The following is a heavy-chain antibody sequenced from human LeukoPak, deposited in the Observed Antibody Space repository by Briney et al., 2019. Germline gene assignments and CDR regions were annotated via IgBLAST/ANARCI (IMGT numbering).Heavy chain of an antibody. CDR1: GYIFTSYW. D-gene: IGHD5-12*01. CDR3: ARHHSGYGWFDP. J-gene: IGHJ5*02. Sequence: KCGESLQISCQGSGYIFTSYWIGWVRQMPGKGLEWMGIIYPGDSDTRYSPSFQGQVTISADKSISTAYLQWSSLKASDTAMYYCARHHSGYGWFDPWGQGTLVTVSS. CDR2: IYPGDSDT. V-gene: IGHV5-51*01.